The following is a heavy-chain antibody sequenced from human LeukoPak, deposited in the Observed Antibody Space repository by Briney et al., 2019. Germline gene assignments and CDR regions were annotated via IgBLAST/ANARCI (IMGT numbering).Heavy chain of an antibody. V-gene: IGHV1-8*03. J-gene: IGHJ6*03. CDR1: GYTFTGYY. D-gene: IGHD1-20*01. CDR2: INPNSGNT. CDR3: ARGPFLAITGDYYYYMDV. Sequence: GASVKVSCKASGYTFTGYYMHWVRQAPGQGLEWMGRINPNSGNTGYAQKFQGRVTITRNTSISRAYMELSSLRSEDTAVYYCARGPFLAITGDYYYYMDVWGKGTTVTVSS.